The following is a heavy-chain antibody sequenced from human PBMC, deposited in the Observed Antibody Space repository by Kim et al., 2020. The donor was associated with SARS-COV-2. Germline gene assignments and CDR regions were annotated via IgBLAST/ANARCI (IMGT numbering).Heavy chain of an antibody. J-gene: IGHJ3*02. Sequence: GGSLRLSCTASGFTFSSHWMHWVRQAPGKGLVWVSRINNDGSITDYADSVRGRFTISRDNAKNTMYLQMNSVRAEDTAVYYCARGIVGAQGSAFDIWGQG. CDR3: ARGIVGAQGSAFDI. V-gene: IGHV3-74*01. D-gene: IGHD1-26*01. CDR1: GFTFSSHW. CDR2: INNDGSIT.